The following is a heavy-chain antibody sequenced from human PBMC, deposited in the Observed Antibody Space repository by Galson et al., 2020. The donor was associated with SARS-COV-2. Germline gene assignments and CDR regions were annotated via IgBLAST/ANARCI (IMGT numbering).Heavy chain of an antibody. J-gene: IGHJ4*02. V-gene: IGHV3-74*03. CDR1: GFTFSRYW. Sequence: GESLKISCAASGFTFSRYWMHWVRQAPGKGLVWVSRINTDGTTTTYADSVKGRFTISRDNADNTLYLQMISLRDEDTAVYYCVRDPSILTGYLCWGQGTLVTVSS. CDR3: VRDPSILTGYLC. D-gene: IGHD3-9*01. CDR2: INTDGTTT.